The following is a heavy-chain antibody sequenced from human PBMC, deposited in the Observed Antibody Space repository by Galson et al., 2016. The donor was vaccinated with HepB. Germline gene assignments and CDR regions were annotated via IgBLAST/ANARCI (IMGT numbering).Heavy chain of an antibody. V-gene: IGHV2-5*01. CDR3: SHRRNEILTGYSSPGWFDP. Sequence: PALVKPTQTLTLTCTFSGFSLSTSGVGVGWIRQSPGKALEWLALIYWNDDKRYSPSLKSRLTITKDTSKNLVVLTMTNMDPVDTATYFCSHRRNEILTGYSSPGWFDPWGPGTLVTVSS. D-gene: IGHD3-9*01. CDR1: GFSLSTSGVG. CDR2: IYWNDDK. J-gene: IGHJ5*02.